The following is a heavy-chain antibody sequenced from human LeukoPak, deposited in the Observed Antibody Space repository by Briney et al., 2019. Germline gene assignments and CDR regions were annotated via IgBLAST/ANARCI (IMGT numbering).Heavy chain of an antibody. D-gene: IGHD6-19*01. V-gene: IGHV1-18*04. CDR3: ARYSSGWYGYYFDY. CDR2: ISAYNGNT. CDR1: GYTFTSYG. J-gene: IGHJ4*02. Sequence: ASVKVSGKASGYTFTSYGISWVRQAPGQGLEWMGWISAYNGNTNYAQKLQGRVTMTTDTSTSTAYMELRSLRSDDTAVYYCARYSSGWYGYYFDYWGQGTLVTVSS.